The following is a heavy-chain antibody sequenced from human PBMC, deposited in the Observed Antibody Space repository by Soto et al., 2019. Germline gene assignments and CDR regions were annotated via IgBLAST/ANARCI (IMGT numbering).Heavy chain of an antibody. CDR3: ARSRTYYYDSSGYNPPDY. J-gene: IGHJ4*02. Sequence: PGGSLRLSCAASGFTFSSYSMNWVRQAPGKGLEWVSSISSSSSYIYYADSVKGRFTISRDNAKNSLYLQMNSLRAEDTAVYYCARSRTYYYDSSGYNPPDYWGQGTLVTVSS. D-gene: IGHD3-22*01. CDR1: GFTFSSYS. V-gene: IGHV3-21*01. CDR2: ISSSSSYI.